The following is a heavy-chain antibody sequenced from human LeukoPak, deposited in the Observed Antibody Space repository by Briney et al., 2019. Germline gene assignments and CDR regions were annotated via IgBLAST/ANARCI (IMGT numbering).Heavy chain of an antibody. D-gene: IGHD3-22*01. CDR1: GFTFDDYA. CDR3: AKEDSSGYYFDY. Sequence: GGSLRLSCAASGFTFDDYAMHWVRQAPGKGLEWVSGISWNSGSIGYADSVEGRLTISRDNAKNSLYLQMNSLRAEDTALYYCAKEDSSGYYFDYWGQGTLVTVSS. CDR2: ISWNSGSI. V-gene: IGHV3-9*01. J-gene: IGHJ4*02.